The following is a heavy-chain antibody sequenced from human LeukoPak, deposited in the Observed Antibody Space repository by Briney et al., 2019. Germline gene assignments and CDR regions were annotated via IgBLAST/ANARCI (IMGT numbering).Heavy chain of an antibody. V-gene: IGHV4-59*08. J-gene: IGHJ5*02. CDR1: GGSISSYY. Sequence: SETLSLTCTVSGGSISSYYWSWIRQPPGKGLEWIGYIYYSGSTNYNPSLKSRVTISVDTSKNQFSLKLSSVTAADTAVYYCARHYGVGAPDNWFDPWGQGTLVTVSS. D-gene: IGHD1-26*01. CDR3: ARHYGVGAPDNWFDP. CDR2: IYYSGST.